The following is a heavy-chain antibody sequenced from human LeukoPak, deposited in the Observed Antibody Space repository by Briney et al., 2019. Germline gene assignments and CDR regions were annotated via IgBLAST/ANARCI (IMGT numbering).Heavy chain of an antibody. D-gene: IGHD6-13*01. V-gene: IGHV1-3*01. CDR1: GYTFTSYA. CDR3: ARDHPFSQYSSSWYRFDY. J-gene: IGHJ4*02. CDR2: INAGNGNT. Sequence: ASVKVSCKASGYTFTSYAMHWVRQASGQRLEWMGWINAGNGNTKYSQKFQGRVTITRDTSASTAYMELSSLRSEDTAVYYCARDHPFSQYSSSWYRFDYWGQGTLVTVSS.